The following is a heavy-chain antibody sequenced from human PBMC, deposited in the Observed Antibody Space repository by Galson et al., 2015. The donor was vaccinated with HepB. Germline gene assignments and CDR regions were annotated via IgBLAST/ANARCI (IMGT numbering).Heavy chain of an antibody. CDR3: ATAAVDTAIHAYTY. Sequence: SVKVSCKVSGYTLTELSMHWVRQAPGKGLEWMGGFDPEDGETIYAQKFQGRVTMTEDTSTDTAYMELSSLRSEDTAVYYCATAAVDTAIHAYTYWGQGTLVTVSS. D-gene: IGHD5-18*01. J-gene: IGHJ4*02. V-gene: IGHV1-24*01. CDR2: FDPEDGET. CDR1: GYTLTELS.